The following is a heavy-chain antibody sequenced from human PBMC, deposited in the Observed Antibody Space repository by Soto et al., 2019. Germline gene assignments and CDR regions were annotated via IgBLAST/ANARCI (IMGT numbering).Heavy chain of an antibody. CDR1: GGSISSGDYY. CDR3: AKPLRESPDAFDI. J-gene: IGHJ3*02. Sequence: QVQLQESGPGLVKPSQTLSLTCTVSGGSISSGDYYWSWIRQPPGKGLEWIGYIYYSGSTYYNPSLKSRVTLSGDTAKNQFPLKLSPVTAGDTAVYYCAKPLRESPDAFDIWGQGTMVPVSS. CDR2: IYYSGST. V-gene: IGHV4-30-4*01. D-gene: IGHD4-17*01.